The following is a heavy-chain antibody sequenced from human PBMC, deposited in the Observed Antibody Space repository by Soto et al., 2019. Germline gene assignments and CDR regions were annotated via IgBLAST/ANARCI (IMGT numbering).Heavy chain of an antibody. J-gene: IGHJ4*02. Sequence: EVQLVESGGGLVQPGRSLRLSCAASGFTFDDYAMHWVRQAPGKGLEWVSGISWNSGSIGYADSVKGRFTISRDNAKNSLYLQMNSLRAEDTALYYCAKGSVDTAMVTLLDYWGQGTLVTVSS. D-gene: IGHD5-18*01. V-gene: IGHV3-9*01. CDR3: AKGSVDTAMVTLLDY. CDR1: GFTFDDYA. CDR2: ISWNSGSI.